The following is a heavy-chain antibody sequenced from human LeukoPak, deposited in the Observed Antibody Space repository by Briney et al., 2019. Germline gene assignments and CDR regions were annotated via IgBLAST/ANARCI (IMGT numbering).Heavy chain of an antibody. Sequence: GGSLRLSCAASGFTFSSYSMNWVRQAPGKGLEWVSSISSSSYIYYADSVKGRFTISRDNAKNSLYLQMNSLRAEDTAVYYCARAGCSGGSCYPSSWFDPWGQGTLVTVSS. V-gene: IGHV3-21*01. D-gene: IGHD2-15*01. CDR2: ISSSSYI. J-gene: IGHJ5*02. CDR3: ARAGCSGGSCYPSSWFDP. CDR1: GFTFSSYS.